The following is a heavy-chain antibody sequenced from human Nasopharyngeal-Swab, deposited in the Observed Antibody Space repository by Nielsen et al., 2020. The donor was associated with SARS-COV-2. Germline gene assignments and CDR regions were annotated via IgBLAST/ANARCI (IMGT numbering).Heavy chain of an antibody. V-gene: IGHV4-34*01. Sequence: SETLSLTCAVYGGSFSGYYWSWIRQPPGKGLEWIGEINHSGSTNYNPSLKSRVTIPVDTSKNQFSLKLSSVTAADTAVYYCARLYDYVWGRTLKKYNWFDPWGQGTLVTVSS. J-gene: IGHJ5*02. CDR3: ARLYDYVWGRTLKKYNWFDP. D-gene: IGHD3-16*01. CDR1: GGSFSGYY. CDR2: INHSGST.